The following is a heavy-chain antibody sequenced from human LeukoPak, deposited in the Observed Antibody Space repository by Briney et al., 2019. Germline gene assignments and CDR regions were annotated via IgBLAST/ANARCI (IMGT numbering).Heavy chain of an antibody. CDR2: IIPIFGIA. J-gene: IGHJ4*02. V-gene: IGHV1-69*04. CDR1: GGTFSSYA. CDR3: ARVRRNWNYADY. D-gene: IGHD1-7*01. Sequence: ASVKVSCKASGGTFSSYAISWVRQAPGQGLEWMGRIIPIFGIANYAQKFQGRVTITADKSTSTAYMGLSSLRSEDTAVYYCARVRRNWNYADYWGQGTLVTVSS.